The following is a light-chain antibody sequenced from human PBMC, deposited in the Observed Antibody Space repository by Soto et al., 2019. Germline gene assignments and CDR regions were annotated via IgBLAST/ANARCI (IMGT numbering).Light chain of an antibody. V-gene: IGKV1-8*01. J-gene: IGKJ4*01. CDR1: QGISSY. Sequence: AIRMTQSPSSLSASPGDRVTITCRASQGISSYLAWYQQKPGKAPKLLIYAASTLQSGVPSRFSGSGSGTDFTLTISCLQSEDFATYYCQQYYSYPLLTFGGGTKVDI. CDR3: QQYYSYPLLT. CDR2: AAS.